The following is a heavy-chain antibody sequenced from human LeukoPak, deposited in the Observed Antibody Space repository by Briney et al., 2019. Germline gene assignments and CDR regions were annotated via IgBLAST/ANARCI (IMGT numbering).Heavy chain of an antibody. D-gene: IGHD4-17*01. V-gene: IGHV3-15*01. CDR2: IKSKTDGGTT. CDR1: GFTFSNAW. J-gene: IGHJ5*02. Sequence: GGSLRLSCAASGFTFSNAWMNWVRQAPGKGLEWVGRIKSKTDGGTTDYAAPVKGRFTISRDDSKTTLFLQMNSLKPEDTAVYYCTADPDFPVTPGSWGQGTLVTVSS. CDR3: TADPDFPVTPGS.